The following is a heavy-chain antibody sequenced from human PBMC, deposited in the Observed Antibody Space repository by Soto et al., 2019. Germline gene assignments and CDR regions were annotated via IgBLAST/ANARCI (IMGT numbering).Heavy chain of an antibody. D-gene: IGHD5-12*01. V-gene: IGHV1-69*12. J-gene: IGHJ2*01. CDR3: ARGNHRWLQLWYFDL. CDR1: GGTFSNYP. CDR2: IIPILGTV. Sequence: QVQLVQSGAEVKKPGYSVKVSCKASGGTFSNYPISWVRQAPGQGLEWMGGIIPILGTVNYAQKFQGRVTITADESTSTAYMELSSLRSEDTAVYYCARGNHRWLQLWYFDLWCRGTLVTVSS.